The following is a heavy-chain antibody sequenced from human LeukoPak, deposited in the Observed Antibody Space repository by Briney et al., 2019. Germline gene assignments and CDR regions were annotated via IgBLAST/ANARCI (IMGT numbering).Heavy chain of an antibody. V-gene: IGHV4-59*13. D-gene: IGHD4-11*01. CDR3: ARDPFNYSFDY. J-gene: IGHJ4*02. Sequence: SETLSLTCTVSGVTMRSYYWSWIRQPPGKGLEWIGYVSSSGSTNCDPSLKSRVTISLDTSRNELSLKLTSVTAAGTAVYFCARDPFNYSFDYWGQGILVTV. CDR2: VSSSGST. CDR1: GVTMRSYY.